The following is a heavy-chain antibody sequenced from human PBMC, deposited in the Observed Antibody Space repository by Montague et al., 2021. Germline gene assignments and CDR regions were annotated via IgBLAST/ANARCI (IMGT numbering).Heavy chain of an antibody. CDR1: GFTFDIYS. Sequence: SLRLSCAASGFTFDIYSLNWVRQAPGKGLEWISYISSNGRTIYYADSVKGRFTISRDNAKNSLFLHMSRLGDEDTAIYYCARDNYYDSSGSIDHWGQGTLVSVSS. J-gene: IGHJ4*02. CDR2: ISSNGRTI. CDR3: ARDNYYDSSGSIDH. V-gene: IGHV3-48*02. D-gene: IGHD3-22*01.